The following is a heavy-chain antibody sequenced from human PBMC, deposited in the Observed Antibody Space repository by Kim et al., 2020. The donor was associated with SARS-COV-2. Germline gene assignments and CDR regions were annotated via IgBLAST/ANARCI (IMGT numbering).Heavy chain of an antibody. CDR2: IYWDDDK. Sequence: SGPTLVKPTQTLTLTCTFSGFSLSTSGVGVGWIRQPPGKALEWLALIYWDDDKRYSPSLKSRLTITKDTSKNQVVLTMTNMDPVDTATYYCAHTSLWFGEPSFAKFDYWGQGTLVTVSS. J-gene: IGHJ4*02. CDR1: GFSLSTSGVG. V-gene: IGHV2-5*02. D-gene: IGHD3-10*01. CDR3: AHTSLWFGEPSFAKFDY.